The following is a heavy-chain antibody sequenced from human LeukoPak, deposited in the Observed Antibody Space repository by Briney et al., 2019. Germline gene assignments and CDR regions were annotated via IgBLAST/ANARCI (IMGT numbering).Heavy chain of an antibody. J-gene: IGHJ4*02. V-gene: IGHV3-66*02. Sequence: GGSLRLSCAASGFTVSSNYMSWVRQAPGKGLEWVSVIYSGGSTYYADAAKGRFTISRDNTKNTLYLQMNSLRAEDTAVYYCARVFTWNYEDFDYWGQGTLVTVSS. D-gene: IGHD1-7*01. CDR1: GFTVSSNY. CDR2: IYSGGST. CDR3: ARVFTWNYEDFDY.